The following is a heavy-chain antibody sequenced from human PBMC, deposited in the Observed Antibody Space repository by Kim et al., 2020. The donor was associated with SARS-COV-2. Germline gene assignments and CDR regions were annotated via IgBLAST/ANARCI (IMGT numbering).Heavy chain of an antibody. CDR2: INTNTGNP. D-gene: IGHD5-18*01. J-gene: IGHJ6*03. CDR3: ARVQNRIQLWSTLYYYYYMDV. V-gene: IGHV7-4-1*02. Sequence: ASVKVSCKASGYTFTSYAMNWVRQAPGQGLEWMGWINTNTGNPTYAQGFTGRFVFSLDTSVSTAYLQISSLKAEDTAVYYCARVQNRIQLWSTLYYYYYMDVWGKGTTVTVSS. CDR1: GYTFTSYA.